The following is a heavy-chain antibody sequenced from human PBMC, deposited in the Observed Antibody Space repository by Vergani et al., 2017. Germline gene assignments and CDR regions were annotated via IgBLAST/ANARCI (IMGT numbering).Heavy chain of an antibody. Sequence: EVQLLESGGGLVQPGGSLRLSCEASGFSFPGYAMSWVRQAPGKGLEWVSSVSGSSATPYYADSVKGRFIISRDNSKNTLHLQMNSLRADDTAVYYCAKGRGGWLRLIEPYWGQGTLVTVSS. CDR3: AKGRGGWLRLIEPY. CDR2: VSGSSATP. D-gene: IGHD5-12*01. J-gene: IGHJ4*02. CDR1: GFSFPGYA. V-gene: IGHV3-23*01.